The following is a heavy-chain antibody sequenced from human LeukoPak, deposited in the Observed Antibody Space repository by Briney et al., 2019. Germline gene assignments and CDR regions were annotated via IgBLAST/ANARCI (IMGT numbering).Heavy chain of an antibody. CDR1: GFTVSSNY. V-gene: IGHV3-53*01. CDR3: ARRRDVDTAMVYDAFDI. Sequence: GGSLRLSCAASGFTVSSNYMSWVRQAPGKGLEWVSVIYSVGSPYYADSVKGRFTISRDNSKNTLYLQMNSLSAENTAVYYCARRRDVDTAMVYDAFDIWGQGTMVTVSS. D-gene: IGHD5-18*01. J-gene: IGHJ3*02. CDR2: IYSVGSP.